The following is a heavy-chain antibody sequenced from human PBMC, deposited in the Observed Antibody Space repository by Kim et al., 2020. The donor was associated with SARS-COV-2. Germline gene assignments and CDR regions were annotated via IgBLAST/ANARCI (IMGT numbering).Heavy chain of an antibody. J-gene: IGHJ4*02. D-gene: IGHD2-15*01. Sequence: YNPSPKSRVTIAVDTSKNQFSLKLSSVTAADTAVYYCARRDCSGGSCYFVWGQGTLVTVSS. V-gene: IGHV4-39*01. CDR3: ARRDCSGGSCYFV.